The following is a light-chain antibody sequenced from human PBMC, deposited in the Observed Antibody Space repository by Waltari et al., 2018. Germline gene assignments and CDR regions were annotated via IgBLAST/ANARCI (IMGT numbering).Light chain of an antibody. Sequence: QSALTQPRSVSGSPGQSVTISCTGTSSDVGGYNYVSWYQQHPDKAPKLILYDINKRPPGVPDRFSGSKAGNTASLTISGLQAEDEADYYCCSYVGSNIYWVFGGGTKLTVL. CDR3: CSYVGSNIYWV. J-gene: IGLJ3*02. V-gene: IGLV2-11*01. CDR2: DIN. CDR1: SSDVGGYNY.